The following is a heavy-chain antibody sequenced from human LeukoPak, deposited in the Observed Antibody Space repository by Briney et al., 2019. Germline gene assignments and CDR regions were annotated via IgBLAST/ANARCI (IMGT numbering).Heavy chain of an antibody. CDR3: ARLWLLGNWFDP. D-gene: IGHD2-15*01. V-gene: IGHV1-18*01. CDR2: ISAYNGYP. CDR1: GYTFTNYD. J-gene: IGHJ5*02. Sequence: ASVKVSCKASGYTFTNYDILWVRQAPGQGLEWMGWISAYNGYPNYAQNLQGRVTMTTDRSTSTTYMELRSLRSDDTAVYYCARLWLLGNWFDPWGQGTLVTVSS.